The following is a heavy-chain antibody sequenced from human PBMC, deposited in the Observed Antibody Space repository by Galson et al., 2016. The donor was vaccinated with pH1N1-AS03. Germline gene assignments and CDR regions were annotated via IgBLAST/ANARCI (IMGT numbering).Heavy chain of an antibody. V-gene: IGHV1-2*04. CDR3: AGDPRGPCSSATCATTYYFGMDV. CDR2: INPNNGVT. CDR1: GYIFTGFY. D-gene: IGHD1-26*01. Sequence: SVKVSCKASGYIFTGFYVHWVRQAPGQGLEWMGWINPNNGVTNYAQKFQAWVTMTGDTSISTAYMELEGLKSDDTAVYYCAGDPRGPCSSATCATTYYFGMDVWGQGTTVIVSS. J-gene: IGHJ6*02.